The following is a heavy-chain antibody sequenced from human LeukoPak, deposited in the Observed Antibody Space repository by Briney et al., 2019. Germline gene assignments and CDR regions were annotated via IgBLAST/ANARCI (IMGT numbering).Heavy chain of an antibody. D-gene: IGHD3-22*01. J-gene: IGHJ4*02. CDR3: ARDYYDSSAD. CDR2: ISSSSSYT. Sequence: GGSLRLSCAASGFTFSSYSMNWVRQAPGKGLEWVSSISSSSSYTYYADSVKGRFTISRDNAKNSLYLQMNSLRAEDTAVYYCARDYYDSSADWGQGTLVTVSS. CDR1: GFTFSSYS. V-gene: IGHV3-21*01.